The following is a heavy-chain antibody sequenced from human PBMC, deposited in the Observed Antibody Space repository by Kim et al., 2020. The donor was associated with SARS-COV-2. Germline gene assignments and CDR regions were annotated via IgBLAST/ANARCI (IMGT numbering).Heavy chain of an antibody. J-gene: IGHJ6*02. CDR3: ARGYSGQLVASPWLRPSPHYYSGMDV. Sequence: SVKVSCKASGGTFSSYAISCVRQAPGQGLEWMGGIIPIFGTANYAQKFQGRVTITADESTSTAYMELSSLRSEDTAVYYCARGYSGQLVASPWLRPSPHYYSGMDVWGQGTTVTVSS. CDR2: IIPIFGTA. CDR1: GGTFSSYA. V-gene: IGHV1-69*13. D-gene: IGHD6-13*01.